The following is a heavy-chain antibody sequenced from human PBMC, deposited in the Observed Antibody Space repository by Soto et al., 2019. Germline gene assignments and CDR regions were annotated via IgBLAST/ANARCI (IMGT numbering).Heavy chain of an antibody. J-gene: IGHJ6*02. D-gene: IGHD3-9*01. CDR3: ASHGKVSHYDILTGYYTAPQLDYYGMDV. Sequence: PGESLKISCKGSGYSFTSYWIGWVRQMPGKGLEWMGIIYPGDSDTRYSPSFQGQVTISADKSISTAYLQWSSLKASDTAMYYCASHGKVSHYDILTGYYTAPQLDYYGMDVWGQGTTVTVSS. CDR1: GYSFTSYW. V-gene: IGHV5-51*01. CDR2: IYPGDSDT.